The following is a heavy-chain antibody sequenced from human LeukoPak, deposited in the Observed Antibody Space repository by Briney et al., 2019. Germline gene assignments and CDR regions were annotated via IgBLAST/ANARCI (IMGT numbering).Heavy chain of an antibody. D-gene: IGHD1-26*01. Sequence: PGGSLRLSCAASGFTFSDDAIHWVRQAPGKGLEWVGFIWYDGSNNYHADSVKGRFTISRDNSNNMVYLQMNSLRSEDTAVYYCAKDKGLISGKYYFDYWGQGALVTVPS. CDR2: IWYDGSNN. CDR3: AKDKGLISGKYYFDY. CDR1: GFTFSDDA. V-gene: IGHV3-30*02. J-gene: IGHJ4*02.